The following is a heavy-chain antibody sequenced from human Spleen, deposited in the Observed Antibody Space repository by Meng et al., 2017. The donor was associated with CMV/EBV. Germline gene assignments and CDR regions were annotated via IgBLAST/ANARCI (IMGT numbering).Heavy chain of an antibody. CDR2: ISPHSGNT. Sequence: ASVKVSCKASGYNFRSYGFSWVRQAPGQGLEWMGWISPHSGNTNYAQKFQGRVTMTTDTSTSTAYMDLRGLRYDDSAVYYCARMYCSSTTCYSWENYFDFWGQGTLVTVSS. V-gene: IGHV1-18*01. D-gene: IGHD2-2*01. CDR3: ARMYCSSTTCYSWENYFDF. CDR1: GYNFRSYG. J-gene: IGHJ4*02.